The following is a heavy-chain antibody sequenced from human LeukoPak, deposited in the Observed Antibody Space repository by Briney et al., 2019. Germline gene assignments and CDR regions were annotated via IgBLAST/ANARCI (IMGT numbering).Heavy chain of an antibody. CDR1: GGSISSGDYY. CDR3: ARVTTYSSGWYGSLYYYYGMDV. Sequence: PSQTLSLTCTVSGGSISSGDYYWSWIRQPSGKGLEWIGYIYYSGSTYYNPSLKSRVTISVDTSKNQFSLKLSSVTAADTAVYYCARVTTYSSGWYGSLYYYYGMDVWGQGTTVTVSS. J-gene: IGHJ6*02. CDR2: IYYSGST. V-gene: IGHV4-30-4*01. D-gene: IGHD6-19*01.